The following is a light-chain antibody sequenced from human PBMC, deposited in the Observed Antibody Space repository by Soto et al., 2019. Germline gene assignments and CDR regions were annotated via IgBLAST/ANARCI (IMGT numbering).Light chain of an antibody. J-gene: IGLJ1*01. CDR1: TGAVTSGNF. CDR2: SKS. CDR3: LLYYGGVYV. Sequence: QAVVTQEPSLTVSPGGTVTLTCASSTGAVTSGNFPNWFQQKPGQAHRSLIYSKSNIHSWTPARFSGSLLGGKAALTLSGVQPEDEAEYFCLLYYGGVYVFGTGTKVTVL. V-gene: IGLV7-43*01.